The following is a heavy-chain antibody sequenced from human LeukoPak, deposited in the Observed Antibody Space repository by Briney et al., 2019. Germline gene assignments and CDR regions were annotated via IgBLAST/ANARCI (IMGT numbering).Heavy chain of an antibody. CDR3: AKRSVPGRPGY. Sequence: PGGSLRLSCAASGFIVSDNDIKWVRQAPGKGLEWVSLIYADGSTHYTDSVKGRFSISRDNSQNTVYLQMNSLRGGDTAVYFCAKRSVPGRPGYWGQGTLVTVSS. CDR1: GFIVSDND. CDR2: IYADGST. D-gene: IGHD3-3*01. J-gene: IGHJ4*02. V-gene: IGHV3-66*04.